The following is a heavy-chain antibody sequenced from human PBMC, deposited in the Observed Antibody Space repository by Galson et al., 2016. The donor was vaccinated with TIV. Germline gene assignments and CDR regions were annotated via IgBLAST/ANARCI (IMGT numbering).Heavy chain of an antibody. Sequence: SLRLSCAASGFTFADYPMYWVRQAPGRGLEWVSVISWNSGSTVYADSVKGRFIISRDNAKNSLYLQMHSLRPEDTALYYCAKGQLRAARRFYYMDVWGKGTTVTVSS. CDR1: GFTFADYP. CDR3: AKGQLRAARRFYYMDV. CDR2: ISWNSGST. J-gene: IGHJ6*03. V-gene: IGHV3-9*01. D-gene: IGHD1-1*01.